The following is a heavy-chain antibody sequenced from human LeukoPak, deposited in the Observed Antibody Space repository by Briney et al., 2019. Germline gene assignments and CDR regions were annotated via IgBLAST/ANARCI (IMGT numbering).Heavy chain of an antibody. V-gene: IGHV1-2*02. D-gene: IGHD6-13*01. CDR3: ARATDISSWYLAY. J-gene: IGHJ4*02. CDR1: GYTFTGYY. CDR2: LSPNSGDT. Sequence: ASVKVSCKASGYTFTGYYMHRVRQAPGQEFEWMGWLSPNSGDTKFAQKFQGRVTMTRDTSISTAYMELSNLRSDDTAVYYCARATDISSWYLAYWGQGTLVTVSS.